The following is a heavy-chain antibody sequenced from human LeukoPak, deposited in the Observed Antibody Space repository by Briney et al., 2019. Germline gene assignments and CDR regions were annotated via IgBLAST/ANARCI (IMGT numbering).Heavy chain of an antibody. Sequence: PSETLSLTCAVSDDSFSSHYWTWIRQPPGKGLEWIGYISYIGSTNYNPSLKSRVTISIDTSKNQFSLKLSSVTAADTAVYYCARDLVTVTKGFDIWGQGTMVTVSS. D-gene: IGHD4-17*01. CDR1: DDSFSSHY. V-gene: IGHV4-59*11. J-gene: IGHJ3*02. CDR2: ISYIGST. CDR3: ARDLVTVTKGFDI.